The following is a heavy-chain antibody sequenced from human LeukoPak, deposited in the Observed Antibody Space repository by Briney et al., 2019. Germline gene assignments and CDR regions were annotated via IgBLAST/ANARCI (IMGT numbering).Heavy chain of an antibody. Sequence: ASLKVSCKASGYTFTSYGISWVRQAPGQGLEWVGGIRAYSGNKNYAQTLQGRVTMTTDTSTSTAYMELSSLRSDDTAVYYCARTLWFGELSDFDYWGQGTLVTVSS. CDR2: IRAYSGNK. CDR3: ARTLWFGELSDFDY. CDR1: GYTFTSYG. D-gene: IGHD3-10*01. J-gene: IGHJ4*02. V-gene: IGHV1-18*04.